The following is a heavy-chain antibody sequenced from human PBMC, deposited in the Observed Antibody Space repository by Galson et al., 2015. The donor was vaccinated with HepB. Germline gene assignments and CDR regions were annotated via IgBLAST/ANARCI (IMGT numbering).Heavy chain of an antibody. CDR3: ARAFSSGYYYLVGYFDY. J-gene: IGHJ4*02. CDR1: GGTFSSYA. V-gene: IGHV1-69*13. D-gene: IGHD3-22*01. Sequence: SVKVSCKASGGTFSSYAISWVRQAPGQGLEWMGGIIPIFGTANYAQKFQGRVTITADESTSTAYMELSSVTAADTAVYYCARAFSSGYYYLVGYFDYWGQGTLVTVSS. CDR2: IIPIFGTA.